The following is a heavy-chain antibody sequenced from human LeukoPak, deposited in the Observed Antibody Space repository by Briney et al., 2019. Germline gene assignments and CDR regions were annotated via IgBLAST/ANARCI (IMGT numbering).Heavy chain of an antibody. D-gene: IGHD3-9*01. V-gene: IGHV4-39*01. Sequence: PSETLSLPCTVSAGSISSSSYYWGWIRQPPGKGLARLGSIYYSGSTYYNPSLKSRVTISVDTSKNQFSLKLSSVTAADTAVYYCARHVEYDILTGYYTLANWFDPWGQGTLVTVSS. CDR1: AGSISSSSYY. CDR3: ARHVEYDILTGYYTLANWFDP. J-gene: IGHJ5*02. CDR2: IYYSGST.